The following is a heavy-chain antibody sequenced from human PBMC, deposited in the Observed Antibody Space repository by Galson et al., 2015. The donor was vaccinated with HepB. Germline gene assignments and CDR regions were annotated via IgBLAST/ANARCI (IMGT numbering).Heavy chain of an antibody. J-gene: IGHJ4*02. CDR1: GYTFTSYA. V-gene: IGHV1-3*01. Sequence: SVKVSCKASGYTFTSYAMHWVRQAPGQRLEWMGWINAGNGNTKYSQKFQGRVTITRDTSASTAYMELSSLRSEDTAVYYCARDAGSGSYPAHFDYWGQGTLVTVSS. D-gene: IGHD3-10*01. CDR3: ARDAGSGSYPAHFDY. CDR2: INAGNGNT.